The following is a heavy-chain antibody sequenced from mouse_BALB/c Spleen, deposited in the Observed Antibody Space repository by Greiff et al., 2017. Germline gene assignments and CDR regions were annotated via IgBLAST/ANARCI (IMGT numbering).Heavy chain of an antibody. Sequence: VQLQQSGAELVRPGTSVKVSCKASGYAFTNYLIEWVKQRPGQGLEWIGVINPGSGGTNYNEKFKGKATLTADKSSSTAYMKLSSLTSDDSAVYFCARLRYYAMDYWGQGTSVTVSS. CDR2: INPGSGGT. CDR1: GYAFTNYL. CDR3: ARLRYYAMDY. V-gene: IGHV1-54*01. J-gene: IGHJ4*01.